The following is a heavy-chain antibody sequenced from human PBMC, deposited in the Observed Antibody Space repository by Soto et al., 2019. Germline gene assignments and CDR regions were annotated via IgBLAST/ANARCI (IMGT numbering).Heavy chain of an antibody. CDR3: ARDQGYSSGWFAFDI. CDR2: ISSSGSTI. D-gene: IGHD6-19*01. Sequence: PGGSLRLSCAASGFPFSDYYMSWIRQAPGKGLEWVSYISSSGSTIYYADSVKGRFTISRDNAKNSLYLQMNSLRAEDTAVYYCARDQGYSSGWFAFDIWGQGTMVTVSS. V-gene: IGHV3-11*01. J-gene: IGHJ3*02. CDR1: GFPFSDYY.